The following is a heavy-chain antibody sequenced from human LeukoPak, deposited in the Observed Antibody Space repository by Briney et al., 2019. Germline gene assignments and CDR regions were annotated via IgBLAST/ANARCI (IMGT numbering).Heavy chain of an antibody. CDR2: ISSSSSYI. D-gene: IGHD4-23*01. V-gene: IGHV3-21*01. Sequence: GGSLRLSCAASGFTFSSYSMNWVRQAPGKGLEWVSSISSSSSYIYYADSVKGRFTISRDNVKNSLYLQMNSLRAEDTAVYYCARDRDYGGSPTDYWGQGTLVTVSS. CDR3: ARDRDYGGSPTDY. J-gene: IGHJ4*02. CDR1: GFTFSSYS.